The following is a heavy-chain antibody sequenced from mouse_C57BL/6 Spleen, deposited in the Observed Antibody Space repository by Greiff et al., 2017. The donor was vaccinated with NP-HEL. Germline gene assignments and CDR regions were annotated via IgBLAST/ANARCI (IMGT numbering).Heavy chain of an antibody. V-gene: IGHV5-9-1*02. Sequence: EVQRVESGEGLVKPGGSLKLSCAASGFTFSSYAMSWVRQTPEKRLEWVAYISSGGDYIYYADTVKGRFTISRDNARNTQYLQMSSLKSEDTAMYYCTRDIPLLLAAYWGQGTLVTVSA. CDR1: GFTFSSYA. CDR3: TRDIPLLLAAY. D-gene: IGHD1-1*01. J-gene: IGHJ3*01. CDR2: ISSGGDYI.